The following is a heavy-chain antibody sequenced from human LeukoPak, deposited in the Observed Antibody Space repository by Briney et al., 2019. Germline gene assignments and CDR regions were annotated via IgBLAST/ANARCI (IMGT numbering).Heavy chain of an antibody. CDR1: GFTLSSYW. CDR3: ARDLEAAGLFFDY. D-gene: IGHD6-13*01. V-gene: IGHV3-7*01. CDR2: IKYDGSKK. Sequence: GGSLRLSCAASGFTLSSYWMSWVRQAPGKGLEWVANIKYDGSKKNYVDSVKGRFAISRDNARNSLYLQMNSLRAEDTAVYYCARDLEAAGLFFDYWGRGTLVTVSS. J-gene: IGHJ4*02.